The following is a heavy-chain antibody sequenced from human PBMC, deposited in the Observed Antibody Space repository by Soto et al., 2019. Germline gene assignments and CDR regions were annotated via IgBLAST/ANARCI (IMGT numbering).Heavy chain of an antibody. V-gene: IGHV3-30-3*01. J-gene: IGHJ4*02. CDR3: ADGDYDAARK. D-gene: IGHD4-17*01. CDR2: ISYDGSNK. CDR1: GFTFSSYA. Sequence: QVQLVESGGGVVQPGRSLRLSCAASGFTFSSYAMHWVRQAPGKGLEWVAVISYDGSNKYYADSVKGRFTISRDNSNNTLYLQMNSLRAEDTAVYYCADGDYDAARKWGQGTLVTVSS.